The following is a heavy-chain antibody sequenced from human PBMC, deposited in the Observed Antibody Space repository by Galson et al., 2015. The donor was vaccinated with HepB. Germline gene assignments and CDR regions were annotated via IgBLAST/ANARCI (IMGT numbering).Heavy chain of an antibody. Sequence: SLRLSCAASGFTFSSYAMHWVRQAPGKGLEWVAVISYDGSNKYYADSVKGRFTISRDNSKNTLYLQMNSLRAEDTAVYYCARGSATGESSLDYWGQGTLVTVSS. D-gene: IGHD4-17*01. J-gene: IGHJ4*02. V-gene: IGHV3-30-3*01. CDR1: GFTFSSYA. CDR3: ARGSATGESSLDY. CDR2: ISYDGSNK.